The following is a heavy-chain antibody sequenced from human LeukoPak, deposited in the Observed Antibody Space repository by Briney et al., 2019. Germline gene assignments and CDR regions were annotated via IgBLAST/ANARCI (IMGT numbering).Heavy chain of an antibody. CDR3: AKDIVVVPADLVFDY. D-gene: IGHD2-2*01. CDR2: ISGSGGST. Sequence: GGSLRLSCAASGSTFSSYAMSWVRQAPGKGLEWVSAISGSGGSTYYADSVKGRFTISRDNSKNTLYLQMNSLRAEDTAVYYCAKDIVVVPADLVFDYWGQGALVTVSS. CDR1: GSTFSSYA. V-gene: IGHV3-23*01. J-gene: IGHJ4*02.